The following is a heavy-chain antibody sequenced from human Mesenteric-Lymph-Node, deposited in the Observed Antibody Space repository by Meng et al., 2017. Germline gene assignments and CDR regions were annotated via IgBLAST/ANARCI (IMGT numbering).Heavy chain of an antibody. CDR1: GYTFTDYY. CDR3: ARDTSNWFDP. CDR2: INPNSGGT. Sequence: QVQLAESGDEVKEPGASMKVSCKASGYTFTDYYIHWVRQAPGQGLEWMGRINPNSGGTNYAQKFQGRVTMTRDTSISTAYMELSRLRSDDTAVYYCARDTSNWFDPWGQGTVVTVSS. J-gene: IGHJ5*02. V-gene: IGHV1-2*06.